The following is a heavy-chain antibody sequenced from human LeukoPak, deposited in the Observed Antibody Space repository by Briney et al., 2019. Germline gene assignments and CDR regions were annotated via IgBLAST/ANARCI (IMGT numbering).Heavy chain of an antibody. D-gene: IGHD2-15*01. J-gene: IGHJ5*02. CDR2: ISAYNGNT. V-gene: IGHV1-18*01. CDR3: ARDRYCSGGSCYTRNSGRKYDWFDP. CDR1: GYTFTSYG. Sequence: ASVKVSCKASGYTFTSYGISWVRQAPGQGLEWMGWISAYNGNTNYAQKLQGRVTMTTDTSTSTAYMELRSLRSDDTAVYYCARDRYCSGGSCYTRNSGRKYDWFDPWGQGTLVTVSS.